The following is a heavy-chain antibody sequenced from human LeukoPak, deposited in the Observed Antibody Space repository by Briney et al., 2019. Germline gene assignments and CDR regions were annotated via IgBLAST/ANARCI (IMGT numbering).Heavy chain of an antibody. Sequence: PGGSLRLSCTASGFTFSTYAMTWVRQAPGKGLEWVSVISHGGDSAWYADSVKGRFTISRDNSKSTLFLQMNSLRADDTAIYYCAKTTSNYYYYYMDVWGKGTTVTVSS. CDR3: AKTTSNYYYYYMDV. D-gene: IGHD1-14*01. CDR2: ISHGGDSA. V-gene: IGHV3-23*01. CDR1: GFTFSTYA. J-gene: IGHJ6*03.